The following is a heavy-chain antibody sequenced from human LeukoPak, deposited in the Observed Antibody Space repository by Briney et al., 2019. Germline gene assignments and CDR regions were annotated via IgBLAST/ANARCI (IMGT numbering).Heavy chain of an antibody. D-gene: IGHD3-3*01. V-gene: IGHV4-34*01. CDR3: ARGPLITIFGVVMGLFFDY. CDR1: GGSISNGDHY. J-gene: IGHJ4*02. Sequence: SETLSLTCTVSGGSISNGDHYWSWIRQPPGKGLEWIGEINHSGSTNYNPSLKSRVTISVDTSKNQFSLKLSSVTAADTAVYYCARGPLITIFGVVMGLFFDYWGQGTLVTVSS. CDR2: INHSGST.